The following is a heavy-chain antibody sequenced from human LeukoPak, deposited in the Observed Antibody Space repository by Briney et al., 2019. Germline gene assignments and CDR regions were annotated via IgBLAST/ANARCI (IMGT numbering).Heavy chain of an antibody. CDR2: ISYDGSNK. CDR1: GFTVSSNY. D-gene: IGHD5-18*01. CDR3: ARDAPERYSSAYYFDY. V-gene: IGHV3-30-3*01. J-gene: IGHJ4*02. Sequence: GGSLRLSCAASGFTVSSNYMSWVRQAPGKGLEWVAVISYDGSNKYYADSVKGRFTISRDNSKNTLYLQMNSLRAEDTAVYYCARDAPERYSSAYYFDYWGQGTLVTVSS.